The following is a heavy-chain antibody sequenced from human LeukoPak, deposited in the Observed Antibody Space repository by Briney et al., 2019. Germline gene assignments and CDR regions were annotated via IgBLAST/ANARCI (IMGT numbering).Heavy chain of an antibody. CDR1: GGSISSSNW. CDR2: IYHSGST. D-gene: IGHD3-22*01. J-gene: IGHJ4*02. V-gene: IGHV4-4*02. CDR3: ARWFYYDSSGYYSPL. Sequence: SETLSLTCAVSGGSISSSNWWSWVRQPPGKGLEWIGEIYHSGSTNYNPSLKSRVTISVDTSKNQFSLKLSSVTAADTAVYYCARWFYYDSSGYYSPLWGQGTLVTVSS.